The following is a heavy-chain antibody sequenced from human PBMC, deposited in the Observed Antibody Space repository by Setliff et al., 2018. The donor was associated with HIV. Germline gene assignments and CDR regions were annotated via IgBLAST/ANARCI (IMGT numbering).Heavy chain of an antibody. CDR3: ARAASGNIQYFDY. D-gene: IGHD5-18*01. J-gene: IGHJ4*02. CDR2: INSGSNYI. Sequence: GGSLRLSCSGSGFSFGSFSLHWVRQAPGKGLEWISSINSGSNYIYYTDSVKGRFIISRDNAKKSLFLQMSSLRAEDTAVYYCARAASGNIQYFDYWGQGTLVTVSS. V-gene: IGHV3-21*01. CDR1: GFSFGSFS.